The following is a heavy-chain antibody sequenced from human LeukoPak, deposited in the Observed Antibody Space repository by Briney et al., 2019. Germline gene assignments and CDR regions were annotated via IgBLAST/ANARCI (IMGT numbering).Heavy chain of an antibody. CDR3: ARVGLGSYFALY. Sequence: ASVKVSCKASGYTFTSYDINWVRQATGQGLEWMGWMNPNSGNTGYAQKFQGRVTMTRNTSISTAYMELRSLRSDDTAVYYCARVGLGSYFALYWGQGTLVTVSS. CDR1: GYTFTSYD. V-gene: IGHV1-8*01. D-gene: IGHD1-26*01. CDR2: MNPNSGNT. J-gene: IGHJ4*02.